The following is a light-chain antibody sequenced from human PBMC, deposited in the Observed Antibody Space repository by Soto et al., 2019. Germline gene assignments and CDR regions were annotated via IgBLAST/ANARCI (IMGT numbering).Light chain of an antibody. CDR3: QNYHSALWA. CDR1: QGISIH. Sequence: DIQMTQSPSSLSASVGDRVTFSCRASQGISIHVAWYQQTPGKVPKLLIYGASTLQSGVPSRFSGSGSGTDFTLTINGLQPEDVATYFCQNYHSALWAFGQGTKVEIK. J-gene: IGKJ1*01. V-gene: IGKV1-27*01. CDR2: GAS.